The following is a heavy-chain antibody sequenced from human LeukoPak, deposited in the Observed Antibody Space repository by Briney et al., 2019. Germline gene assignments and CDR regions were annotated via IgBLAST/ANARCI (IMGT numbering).Heavy chain of an antibody. Sequence: SSETLSLTCTVSGGSISSYYWSWIRQPAGKGPEWIGRIYASGSTNYNPSLKSRVTMSVETSKNQFSLKLSSVTAADTAVYYCARGDRAVAGAWGWFDPWGQGTLVTVSS. D-gene: IGHD6-19*01. V-gene: IGHV4-4*07. CDR1: GGSISSYY. CDR2: IYASGST. CDR3: ARGDRAVAGAWGWFDP. J-gene: IGHJ5*02.